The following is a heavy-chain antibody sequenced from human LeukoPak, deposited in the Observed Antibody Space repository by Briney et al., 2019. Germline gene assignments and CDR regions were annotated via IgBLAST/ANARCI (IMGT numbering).Heavy chain of an antibody. D-gene: IGHD3-10*01. CDR2: ISSIGSTI. V-gene: IGHV3-48*03. Sequence: GGSLRLSCAASGFTFSSYEMNWVRQAPGKGLEWVSYISSIGSTIYYADSVKGRFTISRDNAKNSLYLQMNSLRAEDTALYYCAKAPGPYGSGSYSFDYWGQGTLVTVSS. CDR3: AKAPGPYGSGSYSFDY. J-gene: IGHJ4*02. CDR1: GFTFSSYE.